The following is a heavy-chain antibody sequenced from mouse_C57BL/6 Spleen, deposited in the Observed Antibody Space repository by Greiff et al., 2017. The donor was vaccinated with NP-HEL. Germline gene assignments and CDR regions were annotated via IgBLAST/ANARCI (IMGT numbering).Heavy chain of an antibody. CDR1: GFTFSDYG. D-gene: IGHD1-1*01. CDR3: ARSLITTVVEYYFDY. J-gene: IGHJ2*01. Sequence: EVQGVESGGGLVKPGGSLKLSCAASGFTFSDYGMHWVRQAPEKGLEWVAYISSGSSTIYYADTVKGRFTISRDNAKNTLFLQMTSLRSEDTAMYYCARSLITTVVEYYFDYWGQGTTLTVSS. V-gene: IGHV5-17*01. CDR2: ISSGSSTI.